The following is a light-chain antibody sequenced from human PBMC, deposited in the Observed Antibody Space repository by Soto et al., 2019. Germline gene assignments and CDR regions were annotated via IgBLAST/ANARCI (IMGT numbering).Light chain of an antibody. V-gene: IGLV2-11*01. J-gene: IGLJ1*01. CDR1: SSDIGGYNY. CDR2: DVS. CDR3: CSYAGSYIYV. Sequence: QSVLTQPRSVSGSPGQSVTISCTGTSSDIGGYNYVSWYQQHPGKVPKLMLYDVSKRPSGVPDRFSGSKSGNAASLTISGLRAEDEADYYCCSYAGSYIYVFGSGNKVTVL.